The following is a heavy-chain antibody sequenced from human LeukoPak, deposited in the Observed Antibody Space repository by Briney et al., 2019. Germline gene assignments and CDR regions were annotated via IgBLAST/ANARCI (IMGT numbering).Heavy chain of an antibody. J-gene: IGHJ6*02. CDR2: MNPNSGNT. D-gene: IGHD2/OR15-2a*01. CDR1: GYTFTSYD. Sequence: ASVKVSCKASGYTFTSYDINWVRQATGQGLEWMGWMNPNSGNTGYAQKFQGRVTMTRNTSISTAYMELSSLRSEDTAVYYCAREKEIDYYYYYGMDVWGQGTTVTVSS. CDR3: AREKEIDYYYYYGMDV. V-gene: IGHV1-8*01.